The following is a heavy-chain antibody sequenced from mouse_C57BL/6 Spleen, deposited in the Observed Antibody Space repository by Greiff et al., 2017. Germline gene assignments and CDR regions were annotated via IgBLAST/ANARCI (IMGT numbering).Heavy chain of an antibody. V-gene: IGHV1-72*01. CDR2: IDPNSGGT. J-gene: IGHJ1*03. CDR3: ASSRGEVYGNYWYFDG. D-gene: IGHD2-1*01. Sequence: QVQLQQPGAELVKPGASVKLSCKASGYTFTSYWMHWVKQRPGRGLEWIGRIDPNSGGTNYNEKFKSKATLTVDKPSSTAYMQLSSLTSEDSAVYYCASSRGEVYGNYWYFDGWGTGTTVSVSS. CDR1: GYTFTSYW.